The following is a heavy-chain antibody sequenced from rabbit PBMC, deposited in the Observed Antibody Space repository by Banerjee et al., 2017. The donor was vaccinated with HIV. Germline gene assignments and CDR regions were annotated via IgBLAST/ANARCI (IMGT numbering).Heavy chain of an antibody. J-gene: IGHJ4*01. V-gene: IGHV1S45*01. D-gene: IGHD1-1*01. Sequence: QEQLEESGGDLVKPEGSLTLTCTASGFSFSSSYWMCWVRQAPGKGLEWIACIYTGSGSTYYASWVNGRFTISKTSSTTVTLQMTSLTAADTATYFCARAGGFENYFNLWGPGTLVTVS. CDR2: IYTGSGST. CDR1: GFSFSSSYW. CDR3: ARAGGFENYFNL.